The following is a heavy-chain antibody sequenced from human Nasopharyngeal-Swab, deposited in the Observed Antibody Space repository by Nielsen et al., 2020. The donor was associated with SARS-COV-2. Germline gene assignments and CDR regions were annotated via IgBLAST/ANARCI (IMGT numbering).Heavy chain of an antibody. J-gene: IGHJ6*02. D-gene: IGHD6-13*01. CDR2: INHSGST. CDR1: GGSISSGGYY. V-gene: IGHV4-39*07. CDR3: ARGGSSSWYYYYYGMDV. Sequence: SETLSLTCTVSGGSISSGGYYWSWIRQPPGKGLEWLGEINHSGSTNYNPSLKSRVTISVDTSKNQFSLKLSSVTAADTAVYYCARGGSSSWYYYYYGMDVWGQGTTVTVSS.